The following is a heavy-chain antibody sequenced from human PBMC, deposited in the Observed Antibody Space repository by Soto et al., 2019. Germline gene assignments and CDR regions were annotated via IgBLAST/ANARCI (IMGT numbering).Heavy chain of an antibody. J-gene: IGHJ5*02. Sequence: SVKVSCKASGGTFSSYAISWVRQAPGQGLEWMGGIIPIFGTANYAQKFQGRVTITADESTSTAYMELSSLRSEDTAVYYCAAVVGDCSSTSCYDNWFDPWGQGTLVTVSS. CDR3: AAVVGDCSSTSCYDNWFDP. CDR2: IIPIFGTA. CDR1: GGTFSSYA. D-gene: IGHD2-2*03. V-gene: IGHV1-69*13.